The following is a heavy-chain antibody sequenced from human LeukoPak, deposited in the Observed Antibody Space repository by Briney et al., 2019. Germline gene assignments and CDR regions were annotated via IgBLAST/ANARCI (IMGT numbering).Heavy chain of an antibody. V-gene: IGHV4-34*01. CDR3: ASLGTISHYYYYGMDV. CDR1: GGSFSGYY. J-gene: IGHJ6*02. Sequence: PSETLSLTCAVYGGSFSGYYWSWIRQPPGKGLEWIWEINHSGSTNYNPSLKSRVTISVDTSKNQFSLKLSSVTAADTAVYYCASLGTISHYYYYGMDVWGQGTTVTVSS. CDR2: INHSGST. D-gene: IGHD5-12*01.